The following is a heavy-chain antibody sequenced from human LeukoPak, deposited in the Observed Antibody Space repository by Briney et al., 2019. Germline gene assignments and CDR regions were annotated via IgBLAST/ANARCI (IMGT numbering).Heavy chain of an antibody. CDR1: GGSISSSNW. D-gene: IGHD2-15*01. Sequence: SETLSLTCAVSGGSISSSNWCGWVRPPPGKGLEWIGEIYHSGSTNYNPSLKSRVTISVDKSKNQFSLKLSSVTAADPAVYYCARVNTSLDIVVVVAAYDAFDMWGQGTMVTVSS. CDR2: IYHSGST. V-gene: IGHV4-4*02. J-gene: IGHJ3*02. CDR3: ARVNTSLDIVVVVAAYDAFDM.